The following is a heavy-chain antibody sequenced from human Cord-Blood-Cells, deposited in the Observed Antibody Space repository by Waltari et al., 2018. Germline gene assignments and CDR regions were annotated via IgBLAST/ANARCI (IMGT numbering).Heavy chain of an antibody. J-gene: IGHJ4*02. CDR1: GFTFDDYA. V-gene: IGHV3-9*03. D-gene: IGHD6-13*01. Sequence: EVQLVESGGGLVQPGRSLRLSCAASGFTFDDYAMHWVRQAPGKGLEWVSGISWNSGSIGYADSVKGRFTISRDNAKNSLYLQMNSLRAEDMALYYCAKETAAGMNYWGQGTLVTVSS. CDR3: AKETAAGMNY. CDR2: ISWNSGSI.